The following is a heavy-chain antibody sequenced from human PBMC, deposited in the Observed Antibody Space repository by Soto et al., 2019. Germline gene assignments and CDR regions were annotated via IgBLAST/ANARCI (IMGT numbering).Heavy chain of an antibody. J-gene: IGHJ4*02. CDR2: ISAYNGNT. CDR1: GYTFTSYG. D-gene: IGHD3-10*01. CDR3: GIPGATGHLDY. V-gene: IGHV1-18*04. Sequence: ASVKVSCKASGYTFTSYGISWVRQAPGQGLEWMGWISAYNGNTNYAQKLQGRVTMTEDTSADTAYMELSSLRSDDTAVYYCGIPGATGHLDYWGQGSRVTVSP.